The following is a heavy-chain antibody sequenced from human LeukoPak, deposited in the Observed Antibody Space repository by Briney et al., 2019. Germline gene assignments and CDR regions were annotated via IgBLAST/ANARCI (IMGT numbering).Heavy chain of an antibody. CDR1: APSMTNYY. Sequence: SDTLSLTCTVSAPSMTNYYWGWLRQPAGKGREWVGRIYTSGSTDYNPSLRRRLTISVDTSKNQFSLKLRSVTAADTAVYYCARESKIYDGDGNHLDSWGQGTLVSVSS. D-gene: IGHD2-21*01. CDR2: IYTSGST. V-gene: IGHV4-4*07. J-gene: IGHJ4*02. CDR3: ARESKIYDGDGNHLDS.